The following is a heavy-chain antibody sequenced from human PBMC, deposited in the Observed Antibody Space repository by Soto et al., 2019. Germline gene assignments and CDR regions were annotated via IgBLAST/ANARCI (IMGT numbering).Heavy chain of an antibody. CDR2: ISAYNGNT. CDR1: GYTFTSYG. Sequence: QVQLVQSGAEVKKPGASVKVSCKASGYTFTSYGISWVRQAPGQGLEWMGWISAYNGNTNYEQKLQGRVTMTTDTSTRTAYMELRSLRSDDTAVYYCARGASSWYDAPGAFDYWGQGTLVTVSS. J-gene: IGHJ4*02. CDR3: ARGASSWYDAPGAFDY. D-gene: IGHD6-13*01. V-gene: IGHV1-18*01.